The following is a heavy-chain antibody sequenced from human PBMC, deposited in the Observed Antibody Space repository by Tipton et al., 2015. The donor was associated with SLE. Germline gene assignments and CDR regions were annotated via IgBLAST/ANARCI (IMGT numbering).Heavy chain of an antibody. CDR3: ARGANYYDSSGAIGGLDI. J-gene: IGHJ3*02. V-gene: IGHV1-69*18. Sequence: QLVQSGAEVKKPGSSVKVSCKASGGTFSSYAISWVRQAPGQGLEWMGRIIPIFGTANYAQKFQGRVTITADESTSTAYMELSSLRSEDTAVCYCARGANYYDSSGAIGGLDIWGQGKIVTVSS. CDR1: GGTFSSYA. CDR2: IIPIFGTA. D-gene: IGHD3-22*01.